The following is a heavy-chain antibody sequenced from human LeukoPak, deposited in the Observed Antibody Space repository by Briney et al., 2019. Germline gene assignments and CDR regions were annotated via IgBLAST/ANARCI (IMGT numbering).Heavy chain of an antibody. V-gene: IGHV4-34*01. CDR2: INHSGST. CDR1: GGSFSGYY. D-gene: IGHD6-6*01. CDR3: ARGRWYSSSRNYYMDV. J-gene: IGHJ6*03. Sequence: PSETLSLTCAVYGGSFSGYYWSWIRQPPGKWLEWIGEINHSGSTNYNPSLKSRVTISVDTSKNQFSLKLSSVTAADTAVYYCARGRWYSSSRNYYMDVWGKGTTVTVSS.